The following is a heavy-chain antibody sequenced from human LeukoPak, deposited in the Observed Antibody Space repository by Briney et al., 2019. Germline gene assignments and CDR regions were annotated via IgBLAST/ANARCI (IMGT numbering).Heavy chain of an antibody. V-gene: IGHV3-11*04. J-gene: IGHJ6*03. D-gene: IGHD6-13*01. Sequence: PGGSLRLSCAASGFTFSDYYMSWIRQAPGKGLEWVSYISSSGSTIYYADSVKGRFTISRDNAKNSLYLQMNSLRAEDTAVYYCARDLSSSWYERYYYYMDVWGKGTTVTISS. CDR3: ARDLSSSWYERYYYYMDV. CDR2: ISSSGSTI. CDR1: GFTFSDYY.